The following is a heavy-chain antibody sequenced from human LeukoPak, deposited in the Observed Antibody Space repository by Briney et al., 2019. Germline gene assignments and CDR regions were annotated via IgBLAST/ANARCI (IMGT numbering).Heavy chain of an antibody. CDR2: IYTSGST. CDR3: ARGSTVTTGLMGYFDN. V-gene: IGHV4-4*07. CDR1: GGSISTYY. D-gene: IGHD4-17*01. J-gene: IGHJ4*02. Sequence: PSETLSLTCTVTGGSISTYYWSWIRQPAGKGLEWLGRIYTSGSTNYNPSLNGRVTMSVDKSKTQFSLKLSSVTAADTAVYYCARGSTVTTGLMGYFDNWGQGTLVTVSS.